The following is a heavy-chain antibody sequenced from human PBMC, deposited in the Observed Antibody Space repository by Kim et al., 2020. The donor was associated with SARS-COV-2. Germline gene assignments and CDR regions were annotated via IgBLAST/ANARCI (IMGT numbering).Heavy chain of an antibody. CDR2: IYYSGST. CDR3: ARGSYGYDH. CDR1: GGSVSSGDYY. Sequence: SETLSLTCTVSGGSVSSGDYYWTWIRQPPGKGLEWIGYIYYSGSTNYNPSLKSRVTISADTSKTQFSLKLDSVTAADTAVYYCARGSYGYDHWGQGTLVTSSS. V-gene: IGHV4-61*08. J-gene: IGHJ4*02. D-gene: IGHD5-18*01.